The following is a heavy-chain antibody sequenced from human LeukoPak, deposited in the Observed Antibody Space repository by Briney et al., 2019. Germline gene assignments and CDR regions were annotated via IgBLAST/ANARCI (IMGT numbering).Heavy chain of an antibody. J-gene: IGHJ4*02. CDR1: GFTFSSYA. V-gene: IGHV3-23*01. D-gene: IGHD3-10*01. CDR3: AKDTLGVPYYFDY. Sequence: PGGSLRLSCAASGFTFSSYAMSWVRQAPGKGLEWVSAISGSGGSTYYADSVKGRFTISRDNSKNTLYLQMNSLRAEDTAVCYCAKDTLGVPYYFDYWGQGTLVTVSS. CDR2: ISGSGGST.